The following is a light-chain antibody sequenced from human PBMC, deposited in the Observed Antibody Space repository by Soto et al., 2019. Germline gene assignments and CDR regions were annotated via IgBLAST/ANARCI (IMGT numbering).Light chain of an antibody. CDR2: GAS. CDR1: QSVLNN. V-gene: IGKV3D-15*01. Sequence: EVVMTQSPATLSVSPGERATLSCRTSQSVLNNLAWYQSKPGQAPRLLIFGASTRAAGIPARFSGSGSATEFTLTISSLQSEDSAVYYCHHYSNWPPYTFDPGTRLEIK. J-gene: IGKJ2*01. CDR3: HHYSNWPPYT.